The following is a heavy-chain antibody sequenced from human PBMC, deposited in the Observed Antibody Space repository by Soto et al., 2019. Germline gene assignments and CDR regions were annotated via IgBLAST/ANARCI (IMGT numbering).Heavy chain of an antibody. J-gene: IGHJ6*03. V-gene: IGHV1-8*01. CDR1: GYTFTSYD. CDR3: ARTTTYYDFWSGYYRGGYYYYYMDV. CDR2: MNPNSGNT. Sequence: QVQLVQSGAEVKKPGASVKVSCKASGYTFTSYDINWVRQATGQGLEWMGWMNPNSGNTGYAQKFQGRVTMTRNTSICTAYMELSSLRYEDTAVYYCARTTTYYDFWSGYYRGGYYYYYMDVWGKGTTVTVSS. D-gene: IGHD3-3*01.